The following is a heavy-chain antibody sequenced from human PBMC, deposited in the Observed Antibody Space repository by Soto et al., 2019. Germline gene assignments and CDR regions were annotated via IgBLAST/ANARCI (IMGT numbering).Heavy chain of an antibody. Sequence: QVQLVESGGGVVQPGRSLRLSCASSGFSFSTHGMQWVRQAPGKGLEWVAIISYDGFIKYSADDVKGRFTIPRDNSKNTLFLQMDSLRAKDSAVYYCAKDLKASGGHSGTLNYYYGMDVWGQGTTVIVSS. CDR2: ISYDGFIK. J-gene: IGHJ6*02. CDR1: GFSFSTHG. D-gene: IGHD1-7*01. V-gene: IGHV3-30*18. CDR3: AKDLKASGGHSGTLNYYYGMDV.